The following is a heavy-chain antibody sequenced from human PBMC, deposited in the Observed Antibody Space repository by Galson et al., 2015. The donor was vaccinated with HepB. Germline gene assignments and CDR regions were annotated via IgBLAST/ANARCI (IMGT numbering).Heavy chain of an antibody. J-gene: IGHJ4*02. Sequence: SLRLSCAASGFSLRSYVMSWVRQAPGKGLEWVSTVDGSGDNTYYADSVKGRFTISRDNSKNTLYLQMNSLRAADTALYYCARLWSGSGHVIDSWGQGTRVTVSS. V-gene: IGHV3-23*01. CDR1: GFSLRSYV. D-gene: IGHD6-25*01. CDR2: VDGSGDNT. CDR3: ARLWSGSGHVIDS.